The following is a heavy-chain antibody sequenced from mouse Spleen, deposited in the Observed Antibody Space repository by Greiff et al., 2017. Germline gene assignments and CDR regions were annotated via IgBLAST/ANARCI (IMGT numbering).Heavy chain of an antibody. D-gene: IGHD1-3*01. CDR1: GFTFSSYT. CDR2: ISGGGGNT. CDR3: ARLTFYYFDY. Sequence: DVMLVESGGGLVKPGGSLKLSCAASGFTFSSYTMSWVRQTPEKRLEWVATISGGGGNTYYPDSVKGRFTISRDNAKNTLYLQMSSLRSEDTALYYCARLTFYYFDYWGQGTTLTVSS. J-gene: IGHJ2*01. V-gene: IGHV5-9*01.